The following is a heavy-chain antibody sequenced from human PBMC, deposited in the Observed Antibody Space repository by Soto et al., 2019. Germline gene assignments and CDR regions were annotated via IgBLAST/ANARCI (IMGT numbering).Heavy chain of an antibody. D-gene: IGHD1-7*01. CDR3: AKGVLTGTEIY. CDR2: ISGSGGST. V-gene: IGHV3-23*01. CDR1: GFTFDNYA. J-gene: IGHJ4*01. Sequence: PGGSLSLSCAASGFTFDNYAMSWVRQAPGKGLELVSGISGSGGSTYYADSVKGRFTISRDNSKNTLYLQMSSLRADDTAVYYCAKGVLTGTEIYWGHGTLVTVSS.